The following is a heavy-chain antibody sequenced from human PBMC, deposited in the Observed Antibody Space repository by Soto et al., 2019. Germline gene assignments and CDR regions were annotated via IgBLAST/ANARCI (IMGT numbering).Heavy chain of an antibody. V-gene: IGHV4-61*01. Sequence: SETLSLTCTVSGCSVSSGSYYWSWNRQPPGKGLEWIGYIYYSGRTNDNPALKSRVTISVDTYKNQCSLKLSPVTAADTAVYYCARGYCGGDCQSPDGMDVWGQGTTVTVSS. CDR3: ARGYCGGDCQSPDGMDV. J-gene: IGHJ6*02. CDR1: GCSVSSGSYY. D-gene: IGHD2-21*02. CDR2: IYYSGRT.